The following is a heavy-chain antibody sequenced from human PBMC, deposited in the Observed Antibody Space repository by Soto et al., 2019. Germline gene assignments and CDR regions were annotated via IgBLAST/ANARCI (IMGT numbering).Heavy chain of an antibody. J-gene: IGHJ3*02. CDR2: VSSDGSRK. Sequence: QEQLVESGGGVVQPGGYLRLSCAASGFTFRSYPMHWLRQAPGKGLEWVAAVSSDGSRKYYAASVKDRLTISRDNSKDKLYLLMNSLTIDDTAVYYCAGDVEQQMVLLFGAFDIWGQGTMVIVSS. CDR3: AGDVEQQMVLLFGAFDI. D-gene: IGHD6-13*01. CDR1: GFTFRSYP. V-gene: IGHV3-30-3*01.